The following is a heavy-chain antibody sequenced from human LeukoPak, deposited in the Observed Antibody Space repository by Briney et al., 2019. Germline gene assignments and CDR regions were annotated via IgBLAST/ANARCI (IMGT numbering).Heavy chain of an antibody. CDR2: INHSGST. CDR3: ARGSSPLPAAIYPFDY. V-gene: IGHV4-34*01. Sequence: SETLSLTCAVYGGSFSGYYWSWIRQPPGKGLEWIGEINHSGSTNYNPSLKSRVTISVDTSKSQFSLKLSSVTAADTAVYYCARGSSPLPAAIYPFDYWGQGTLVTVSS. CDR1: GGSFSGYY. J-gene: IGHJ4*02. D-gene: IGHD2-2*01.